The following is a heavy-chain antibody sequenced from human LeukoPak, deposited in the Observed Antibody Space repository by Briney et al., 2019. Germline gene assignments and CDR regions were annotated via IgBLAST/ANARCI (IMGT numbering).Heavy chain of an antibody. D-gene: IGHD6-13*01. CDR1: GGSISSNSYY. CDR3: AREGSSSWYGGGNFDY. CDR2: IYYSGST. J-gene: IGHJ4*02. V-gene: IGHV4-39*02. Sequence: SETLSLTCTVSGGSISSNSYYWGWLRQPPGKGLEWIGSIYYSGSTYYNPSLKSRVTISVDTSKNQFSLKLSSVTAADTAVYYCAREGSSSWYGGGNFDYWGQGTLVTVSS.